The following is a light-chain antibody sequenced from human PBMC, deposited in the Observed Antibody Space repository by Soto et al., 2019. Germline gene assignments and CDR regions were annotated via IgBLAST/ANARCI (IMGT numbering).Light chain of an antibody. J-gene: IGKJ3*01. CDR1: QDIRNF. V-gene: IGKV1-27*01. CDR2: AAS. CDR3: QKYSSAPV. Sequence: DIQMTQSPTSLSASVGDRVTITCRASQDIRNFVAWYQQKPWKAPKLLIYAASTLQSGVPSRFSGSGSGTDFTLTINSLQPEDVATYYCQKYSSAPVFGPGTKVEIK.